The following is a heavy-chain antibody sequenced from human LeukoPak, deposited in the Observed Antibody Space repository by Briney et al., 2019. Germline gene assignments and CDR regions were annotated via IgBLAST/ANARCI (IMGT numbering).Heavy chain of an antibody. CDR3: ARGLHYGSGTYYDAFDI. Sequence: ASVKVSCKASGYTFTSYGISWVRQAPGQGLEWMGWISAYNGDTNDAQKLQGRVTMTTDTSTSTAYMELRSLRSDDTAVYYCARGLHYGSGTYYDAFDIWGQGTMVTVSS. D-gene: IGHD3-10*01. V-gene: IGHV1-18*01. CDR1: GYTFTSYG. CDR2: ISAYNGDT. J-gene: IGHJ3*02.